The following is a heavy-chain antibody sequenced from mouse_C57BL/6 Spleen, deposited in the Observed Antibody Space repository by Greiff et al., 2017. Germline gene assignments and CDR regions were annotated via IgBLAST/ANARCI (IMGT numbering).Heavy chain of an antibody. CDR2: INPSNGGT. J-gene: IGHJ1*03. Sequence: QVQLQQPGPELVKPGASVKLSCKASGYTFTSYWMHWVKQRPGQGLEWIGNINPSNGGTNYNEKFKSKATLTVDKSSSTAYMQLSSLTSEDSAVYYCAREGGDGYHQGYFDVWGTGTTVTVSS. CDR3: AREGGDGYHQGYFDV. V-gene: IGHV1-53*01. D-gene: IGHD2-3*01. CDR1: GYTFTSYW.